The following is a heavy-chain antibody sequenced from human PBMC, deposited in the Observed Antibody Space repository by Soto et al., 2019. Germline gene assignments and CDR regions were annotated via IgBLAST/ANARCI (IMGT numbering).Heavy chain of an antibody. CDR2: IYYSGTT. CDR1: GGSISTNY. Sequence: QVHLQESGPGLVKPSETLSLTCTVSGGSISTNYWSWIRQPPGKGLEWLGYIYYSGTTNYNPSLKGRVTISVDTSKNQFSLKLSSVTAADTAVYYCAREERGCCGGGSCYCNWFDPWGQGTLVTVSS. J-gene: IGHJ5*02. V-gene: IGHV4-59*12. CDR3: AREERGCCGGGSCYCNWFDP. D-gene: IGHD2-15*01.